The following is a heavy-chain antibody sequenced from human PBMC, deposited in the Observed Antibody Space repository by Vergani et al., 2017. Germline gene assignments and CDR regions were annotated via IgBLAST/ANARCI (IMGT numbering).Heavy chain of an antibody. V-gene: IGHV3-33*01. CDR3: ARDLRLLYNRFDP. CDR2: TWYVGNNK. CDR1: GFTFNQYG. Sequence: QVQLVESGGGVVQLGRSLRLSCAASGFTFNQYGMHWVRQAPGKGLEWVAVTWYVGNNKQYADSVKGRFTISRDNSKSTMYLQMNSLRDEDTGVYYCARDLRLLYNRFDPWGQGTLVTVSS. J-gene: IGHJ5*02. D-gene: IGHD1-14*01.